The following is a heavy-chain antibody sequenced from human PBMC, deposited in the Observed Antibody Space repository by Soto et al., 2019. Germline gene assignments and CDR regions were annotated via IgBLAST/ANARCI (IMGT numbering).Heavy chain of an antibody. D-gene: IGHD3-22*01. V-gene: IGHV3-23*01. CDR3: VKGEYYYDGSAYYPFDY. CDR1: GFTFSSYA. CDR2: ISGSGDST. Sequence: PGGSLRLSCAASGFTFSSYAMNWVRQAPGKGLEWVSVISGSGDSTYYADSVKGRFTISRDNSKNTAYLQMSSLRPEDTAVYYCVKGEYYYDGSAYYPFDYWGQGRMVTV. J-gene: IGHJ4*02.